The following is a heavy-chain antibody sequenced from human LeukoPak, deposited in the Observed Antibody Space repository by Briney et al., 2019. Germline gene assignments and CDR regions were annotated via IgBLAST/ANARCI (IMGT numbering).Heavy chain of an antibody. CDR1: GGSISSSSYY. V-gene: IGHV4-39*01. J-gene: IGHJ3*02. Sequence: PSETLSLTCTVSGGSISSSSYYWGWIRQPPGKGLEWIGSIYYSGSTYYNPSLKSRVTISADTSKNQFSLKLSSVTAADTAVYYCARYCSSTSCYAGPYDAFDIWGQGTMVTVSS. CDR2: IYYSGST. CDR3: ARYCSSTSCYAGPYDAFDI. D-gene: IGHD2-2*01.